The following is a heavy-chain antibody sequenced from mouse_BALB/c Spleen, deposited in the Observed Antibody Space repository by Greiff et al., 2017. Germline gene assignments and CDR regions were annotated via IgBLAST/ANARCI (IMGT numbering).Heavy chain of an antibody. Sequence: VQLQQPGAELVMPGASVKMSCKASGYTFTDYWMHWVKQRPGQGLEWIGAIDTSDSYTSYNQKFKGKATLTVDESSSTAYMQLSSLTSEDSAVYYCARSGGNYYFDYWGQGTTLTVSS. V-gene: IGHV1-69*01. CDR3: ARSGGNYYFDY. D-gene: IGHD2-1*01. CDR1: GYTFTDYW. J-gene: IGHJ2*01. CDR2: IDTSDSYT.